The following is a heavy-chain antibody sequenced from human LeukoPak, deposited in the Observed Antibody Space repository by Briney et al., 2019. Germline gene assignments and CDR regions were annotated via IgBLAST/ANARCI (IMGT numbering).Heavy chain of an antibody. CDR3: AKDSWWELLGGAFDI. D-gene: IGHD1-26*01. Sequence: QAGGSLRLSCVASGFTFSSYAMSWVRQAPGKGLEWVSAISGSGGSTYYADSVKGRFTISRDNSKNTLYLQMNSLRAEDTAVYYCAKDSWWELLGGAFDIWGQGTMVTVSS. CDR1: GFTFSSYA. J-gene: IGHJ3*02. V-gene: IGHV3-23*01. CDR2: ISGSGGST.